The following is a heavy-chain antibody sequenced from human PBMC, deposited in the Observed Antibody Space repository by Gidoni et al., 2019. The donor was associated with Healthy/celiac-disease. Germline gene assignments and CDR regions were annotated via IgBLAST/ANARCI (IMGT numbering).Heavy chain of an antibody. V-gene: IGHV4-38-2*02. CDR2: IYHSGST. J-gene: IGHJ3*02. CDR1: GYSISSGYY. CDR3: ARDPHEPPGDYHAFDI. Sequence: QVQLQESGPGLVKPSETLSLTCAVSGYSISSGYYWGWIRQPPGKGLEWIGSIYHSGSTYYNPSLKSRVTISVDTSKNQFSLKLSSVTAADTAVYYCARDPHEPPGDYHAFDIWGQGTMVTVSS. D-gene: IGHD4-17*01.